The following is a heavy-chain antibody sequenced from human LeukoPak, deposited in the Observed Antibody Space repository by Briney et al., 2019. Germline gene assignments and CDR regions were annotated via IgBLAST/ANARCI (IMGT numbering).Heavy chain of an antibody. V-gene: IGHV3-49*04. D-gene: IGHD3-22*01. CDR3: TLYYYDSSGYYSNYFDY. J-gene: IGHJ4*02. CDR2: IRSKVYGGTT. Sequence: GGSLRLSCTASGFTFGDYAMSWVRQAPGKGLEWVGFIRSKVYGGTTEYAASVKGRFTISRDDPQSIAYLQMNSLKTEDTAVYYCTLYYYDSSGYYSNYFDYWGQGTLVTVSS. CDR1: GFTFGDYA.